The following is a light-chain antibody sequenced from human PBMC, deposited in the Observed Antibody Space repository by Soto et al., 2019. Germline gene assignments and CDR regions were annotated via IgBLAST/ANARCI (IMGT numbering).Light chain of an antibody. CDR1: QSVNSD. V-gene: IGKV3-20*01. CDR2: DAY. Sequence: EVVLTQSPCTLSLSPGERATLSCRASQSVNSDLAWYHQKPGQAPRLLISDAYNRATGIPDRFSGTGSGTDFTLTISRLEPGDFAVYHCQQYAVSPITFGQGTRLEIK. CDR3: QQYAVSPIT. J-gene: IGKJ5*01.